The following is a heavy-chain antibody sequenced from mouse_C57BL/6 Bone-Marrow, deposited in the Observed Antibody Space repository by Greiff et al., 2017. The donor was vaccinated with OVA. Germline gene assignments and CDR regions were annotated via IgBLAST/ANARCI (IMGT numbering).Heavy chain of an antibody. V-gene: IGHV5-17*01. CDR2: ISSGSSTI. J-gene: IGHJ4*01. CDR3: APITTDY. CDR1: GFTFSDYG. D-gene: IGHD1-1*01. Sequence: DVMLVESGGGSVKPGGSLKLSCAASGFTFSDYGMHWVRQAPEKGLEWVAYISSGSSTIYYADTVKGRFTISRDNAKNTLFLQMTSLRSEDTAMYYCAPITTDYWGQGTSVTVSS.